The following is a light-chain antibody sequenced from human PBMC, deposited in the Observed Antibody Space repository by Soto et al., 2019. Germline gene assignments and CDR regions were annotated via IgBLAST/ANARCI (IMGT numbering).Light chain of an antibody. J-gene: IGLJ1*01. Sequence: QSALTQPPSASGSPGQSVTISCTGTSRDVGGYNYVSWYQQHPGKAPKLMIYEVSKRPSGVPDRFSGSKSGNTASLTVSGLQPEDEADYYCSSYAGSNDPNYAFGTGTQLTVL. V-gene: IGLV2-8*01. CDR1: SRDVGGYNY. CDR2: EVS. CDR3: SSYAGSNDPNYA.